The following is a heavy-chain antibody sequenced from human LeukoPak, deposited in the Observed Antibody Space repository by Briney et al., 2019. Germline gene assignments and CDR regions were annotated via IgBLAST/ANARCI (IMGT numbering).Heavy chain of an antibody. CDR2: IGIDSGNT. CDR1: GFPFIEYN. J-gene: IGHJ4*02. CDR3: ARDLNYAFDN. Sequence: GGSLRLSCTASGFPFIEYNMNWVRQVPGKGLEWISYIGIDSGNTKYADSVRGRFTISADKAKNSLYLQMNSLRVEDTAVYYCARDLNYAFDNWGQGTLVSVAS. D-gene: IGHD1-7*01. V-gene: IGHV3-11*06.